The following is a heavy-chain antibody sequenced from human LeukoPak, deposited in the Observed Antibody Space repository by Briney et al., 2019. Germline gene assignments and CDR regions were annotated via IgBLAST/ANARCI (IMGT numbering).Heavy chain of an antibody. CDR2: IKQDGSEK. Sequence: PGGSLRLSCAASGFTFSSYWMSWVRQAPGKGLEWVANIKQDGSEKYYVDSVKGRFTISRDNAKNSLYLQMNSLRAEDTAVYYCARDNLSVVPLLNYYYYYGMDVWGQGTTVTVSS. V-gene: IGHV3-7*01. J-gene: IGHJ6*02. CDR3: ARDNLSVVPLLNYYYYYGMDV. D-gene: IGHD4-23*01. CDR1: GFTFSSYW.